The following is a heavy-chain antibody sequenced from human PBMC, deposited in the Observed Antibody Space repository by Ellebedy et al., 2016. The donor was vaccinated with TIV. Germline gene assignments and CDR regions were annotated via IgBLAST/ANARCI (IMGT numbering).Heavy chain of an antibody. D-gene: IGHD3-16*01. Sequence: GESLKISCAASGITFSQYWMNWVRHAPGKGLEWLANINQDGTVPDYLDSLKGRFSISSDNANRSLFLQLNSLGVDDTAVYYCVTWGQSYGRWGQGSLVTISS. CDR1: GITFSQYW. CDR2: INQDGTVP. J-gene: IGHJ4*02. CDR3: VTWGQSYGR. V-gene: IGHV3-7*03.